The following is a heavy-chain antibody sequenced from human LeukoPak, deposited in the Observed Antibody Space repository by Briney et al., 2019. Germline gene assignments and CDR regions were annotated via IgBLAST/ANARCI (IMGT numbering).Heavy chain of an antibody. CDR2: IYYSGST. CDR1: GGSISSSSYY. CDR3: ARPLYPGGSCYDY. V-gene: IGHV4-39*01. D-gene: IGHD2-15*01. Sequence: PSETLSLTCTVSGGSISSSSYYWGWIRQPPGKGLEWIGSIYYSGSTYYNPSLKSRVTISVDTSKNQFSLKLSSVTAADTAVYYCARPLYPGGSCYDYWGQGTLVTVSS. J-gene: IGHJ4*02.